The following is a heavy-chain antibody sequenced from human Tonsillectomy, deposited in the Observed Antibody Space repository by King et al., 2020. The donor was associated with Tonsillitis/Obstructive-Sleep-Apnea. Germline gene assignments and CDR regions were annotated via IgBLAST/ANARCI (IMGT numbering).Heavy chain of an antibody. V-gene: IGHV4-59*01. CDR2: IYNSGST. CDR1: GGSISSYY. CDR3: AATMIRGLDFYHGDDD. J-gene: IGHJ4*03. D-gene: IGHD3-10*01. Sequence: QLQLQESGPGLVKPSETLSLTCHVSGGSISSYYWSWIRQPPGKGLEWIGSIYNSGSTNNNPSLKSRVTISYDTSKNQFSLRLSSVTAADTAVYYCAATMIRGLDFYHGDDDWGQGTPVTVSS.